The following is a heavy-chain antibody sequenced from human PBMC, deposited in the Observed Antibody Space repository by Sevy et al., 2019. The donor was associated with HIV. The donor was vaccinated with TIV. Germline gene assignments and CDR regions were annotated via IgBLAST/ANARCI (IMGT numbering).Heavy chain of an antibody. D-gene: IGHD2-15*01. CDR3: ARAIAPTVVAATPFFFGWFDP. CDR2: IYYSGST. Sequence: SETLSLTCTVSAGSISSYYWSWIRQPPGKGLEWIGYIYYSGSTNYNPSLKSRVTISVDTSKNQFSLKLSSVTAADTAVYYCARAIAPTVVAATPFFFGWFDPWGQGTLVTVSS. J-gene: IGHJ5*02. V-gene: IGHV4-59*01. CDR1: AGSISSYY.